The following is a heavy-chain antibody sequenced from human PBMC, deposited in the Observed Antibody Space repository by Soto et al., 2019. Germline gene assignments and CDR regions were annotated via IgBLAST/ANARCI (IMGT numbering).Heavy chain of an antibody. V-gene: IGHV1-2*02. Sequence: QVQLVQSGPEVKKPGASVKVSCKASGYTFTGYYMHWVRQAPGQGLEGMGWTHPNSGGTNYAQKFQGRVTMTRDTSLSTAYMELSRLRSDDTAVYYCARGEGYYDSSGSVSFWGRGTLVTVSS. J-gene: IGHJ2*01. CDR3: ARGEGYYDSSGSVSF. D-gene: IGHD3-22*01. CDR2: THPNSGGT. CDR1: GYTFTGYY.